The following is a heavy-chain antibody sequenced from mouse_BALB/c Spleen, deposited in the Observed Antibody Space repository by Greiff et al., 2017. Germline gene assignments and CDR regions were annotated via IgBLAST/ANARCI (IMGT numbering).Heavy chain of an antibody. Sequence: VQLKQSGAELVRSGASVKLSCTASGFNIKDYYMHWVKQRPEQGLEWIGWIDPENGDTEYAPKFQGKATMTADTSSNTAYLQLSSLTSEDTAVYYCNAGYYDLGFAYWGQGTLVTVSA. CDR1: GFNIKDYY. CDR3: NAGYYDLGFAY. J-gene: IGHJ3*01. CDR2: IDPENGDT. D-gene: IGHD2-4*01. V-gene: IGHV14-4*02.